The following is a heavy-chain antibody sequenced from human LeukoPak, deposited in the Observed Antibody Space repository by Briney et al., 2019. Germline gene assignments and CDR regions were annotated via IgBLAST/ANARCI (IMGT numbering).Heavy chain of an antibody. J-gene: IGHJ4*02. D-gene: IGHD1-26*01. CDR3: AKDRLELSPHTD. Sequence: GGSLRLSCAASGFTFSSYAMHWVRQAPGKGLEWVAVISYDGSNKYYADSVKGRFTISRDNSKNTLYLQMNSLRAEDTAVYYCAKDRLELSPHTDWGQGTLVTVSS. CDR2: ISYDGSNK. CDR1: GFTFSSYA. V-gene: IGHV3-30-3*01.